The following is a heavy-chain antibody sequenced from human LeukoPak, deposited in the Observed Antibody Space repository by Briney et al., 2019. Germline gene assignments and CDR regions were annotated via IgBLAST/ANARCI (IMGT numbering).Heavy chain of an antibody. Sequence: SVKVSCKASGGTFSSYAISWVRQAPGHGLEWMGGIIPIFGTANYAQKFQGRVTITTDESTSTAYMELSSLRSEDTAVYYCARLTRRSYDSSGYYPEDAFDIWGQGTMVTVSS. CDR2: IIPIFGTA. CDR3: ARLTRRSYDSSGYYPEDAFDI. V-gene: IGHV1-69*05. J-gene: IGHJ3*02. CDR1: GGTFSSYA. D-gene: IGHD3-22*01.